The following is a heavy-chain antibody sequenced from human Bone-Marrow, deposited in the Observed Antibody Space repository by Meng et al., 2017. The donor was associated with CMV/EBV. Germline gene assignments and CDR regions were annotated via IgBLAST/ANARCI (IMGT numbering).Heavy chain of an antibody. CDR1: GFSLGTSGVG. CDR3: AHTTIFGVVIDY. Sequence: QITLTESGPALVKPTQTLTLTCSVSGFSLGTSGVGVGWNPPPPGKALEWLALIYWDDDNHYSPSLKSRLTITKDTSKNQVVLTMTNMDPVDTATYYCAHTTIFGVVIDYWGQGTLVTVSS. J-gene: IGHJ4*02. CDR2: IYWDDDN. V-gene: IGHV2-5*02. D-gene: IGHD3-3*01.